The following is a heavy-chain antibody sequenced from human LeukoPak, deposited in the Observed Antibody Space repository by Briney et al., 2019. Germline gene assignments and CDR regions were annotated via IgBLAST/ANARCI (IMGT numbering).Heavy chain of an antibody. V-gene: IGHV5-51*01. CDR3: ARRIFRTWRAFDI. CDR1: GYSFTSYW. Sequence: GESLKISCKGSGYSFTSYWIGWVRQLPGKGLEWMGIIYPGDSDTRYSPSFQGQVTIPADKSISTAYLQWSSLKASDTAMYYCARRIFRTWRAFDIWGQGTMVTVSS. D-gene: IGHD2-15*01. CDR2: IYPGDSDT. J-gene: IGHJ3*02.